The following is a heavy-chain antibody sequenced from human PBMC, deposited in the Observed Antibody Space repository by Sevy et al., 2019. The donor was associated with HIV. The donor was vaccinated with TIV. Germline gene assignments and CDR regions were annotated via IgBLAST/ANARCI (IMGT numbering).Heavy chain of an antibody. V-gene: IGHV1-24*01. CDR1: GHTLTGVS. Sequence: ASVKVSCKVSGHTLTGVSMHWVRQAPGKGLQWMGTFDPEDGRTLYAQNFQDRVTMTEDTSTDTAYMELSSLKSEDTAMYYCAATKEYYENSGYPFDYWGQGTLVTVSS. D-gene: IGHD3-22*01. CDR3: AATKEYYENSGYPFDY. CDR2: FDPEDGRT. J-gene: IGHJ4*02.